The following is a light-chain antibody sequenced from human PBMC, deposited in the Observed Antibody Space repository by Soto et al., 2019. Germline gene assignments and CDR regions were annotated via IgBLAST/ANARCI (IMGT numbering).Light chain of an antibody. V-gene: IGKV3-11*01. CDR1: RSVSSY. CDR3: QQRSDWPIT. CDR2: DAS. J-gene: IGKJ1*01. Sequence: EIVLSQSPATLSLSPGERATLSCRASRSVSSYLAWYQQKPGQAPRLLIYDASNRAAGIPARISGSGFGADFTLTISSLEPEDFAVYYCQQRSDWPITLGQGTKVDIK.